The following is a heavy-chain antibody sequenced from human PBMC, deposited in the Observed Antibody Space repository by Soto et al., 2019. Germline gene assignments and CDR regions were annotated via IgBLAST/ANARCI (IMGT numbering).Heavy chain of an antibody. CDR3: ARDKVVVTAMEGPYFQH. CDR1: GFTFSSYS. CDR2: ISSSSSYI. V-gene: IGHV3-21*01. Sequence: EVQLVESGGGLVKPGGSLRLSCAASGFTFSSYSMNWVRQAPGKGLEWVSSISSSSSYIYYADSVKGRFPISRDNAKKSLYLQMNSLRAEDTAVYYCARDKVVVTAMEGPYFQHWGQGTLVTVSS. J-gene: IGHJ1*01. D-gene: IGHD2-21*02.